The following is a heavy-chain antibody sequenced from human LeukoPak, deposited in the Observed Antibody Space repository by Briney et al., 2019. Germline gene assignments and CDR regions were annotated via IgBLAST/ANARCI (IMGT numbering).Heavy chain of an antibody. Sequence: ASMKVSCKASGYIITEFSMYWVRQVPGKGLEWMGGLNREDGETIYAQQFQGRVIMTEDPATDTAYLELSSLRSEDTAFYYCATDTRTPEYYYYGMDVWGQGTTVTVSS. D-gene: IGHD3-10*01. V-gene: IGHV1-24*01. J-gene: IGHJ6*02. CDR1: GYIITEFS. CDR2: LNREDGET. CDR3: ATDTRTPEYYYYGMDV.